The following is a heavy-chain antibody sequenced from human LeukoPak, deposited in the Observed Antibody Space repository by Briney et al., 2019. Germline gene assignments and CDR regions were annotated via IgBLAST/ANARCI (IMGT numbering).Heavy chain of an antibody. CDR2: IRSKAYGGTT. J-gene: IGHJ4*02. CDR1: GFTFGDYA. CDR3: TRAVVYFWSGYFPADYFDY. D-gene: IGHD3-3*01. V-gene: IGHV3-49*03. Sequence: PGGSLRPSCTASGFTFGDYAMSWFRQAPGKGLEWVGFIRSKAYGGTTEYAASVKGRFTISRDDSKSIAYLQMNSLKTEDTAVYYCTRAVVYFWSGYFPADYFDYWGQGTLVTVSS.